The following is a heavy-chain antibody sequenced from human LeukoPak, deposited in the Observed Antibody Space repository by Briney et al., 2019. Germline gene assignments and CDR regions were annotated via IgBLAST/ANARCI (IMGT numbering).Heavy chain of an antibody. Sequence: SETLSLTCAVYGGSFSGYYWSWIRQPPGKGLEWIGYIYYSGSTNYNPSLKSRVAISVDTSKNQFSLKLSSVTAADTAVYYCASGSTVVTYDYWGQGSLVTVSS. CDR1: GGSFSGYY. CDR3: ASGSTVVTYDY. CDR2: IYYSGST. V-gene: IGHV4-59*08. D-gene: IGHD4-23*01. J-gene: IGHJ4*02.